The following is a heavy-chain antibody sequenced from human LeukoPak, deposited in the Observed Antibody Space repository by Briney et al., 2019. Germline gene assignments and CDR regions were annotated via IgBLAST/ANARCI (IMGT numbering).Heavy chain of an antibody. CDR1: GFTFSSYA. V-gene: IGHV3-23*01. CDR3: AKGHFGRLVTFDY. J-gene: IGHJ4*02. D-gene: IGHD3/OR15-3a*01. CDR2: ISGSGEST. Sequence: PGGSLRLSCAASGFTFSSYAMSWVRQAPGKGLEWVSTISGSGESTYYADSVKGRFAISRDNSKNTLYLQMNSLRAEDTAIYYCAKGHFGRLVTFDYWGQGTLVTVSS.